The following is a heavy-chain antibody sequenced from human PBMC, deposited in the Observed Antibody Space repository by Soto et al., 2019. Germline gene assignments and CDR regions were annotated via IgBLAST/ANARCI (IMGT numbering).Heavy chain of an antibody. Sequence: PGGSLRLSCSASGFTFRIYTMLWVRQAPGKGLEYVSAISDAGGGTYYADSVKGRFTISRDDPKNTLYLQMSNLRAEDTAVYYCVTGYGSGWSEIYWGQGTLVTVSS. V-gene: IGHV3-64D*06. CDR2: ISDAGGGT. D-gene: IGHD6-19*01. CDR1: GFTFRIYT. J-gene: IGHJ4*02. CDR3: VTGYGSGWSEIY.